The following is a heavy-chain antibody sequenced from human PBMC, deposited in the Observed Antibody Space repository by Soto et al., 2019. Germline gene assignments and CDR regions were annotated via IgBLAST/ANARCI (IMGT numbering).Heavy chain of an antibody. V-gene: IGHV3-23*01. J-gene: IGHJ4*02. D-gene: IGHD2-15*01. CDR1: GFTFSSYA. CDR2: ISGSGGST. CDR3: AKDSHTVVAATPNYYYFDY. Sequence: EVQLLESGGGLVQPGGSLRLSCAASGFTFSSYAMSWVRQAPGKGLEWVSAISGSGGSTYYADSVKGRFTISRDNSKNTRYLQMNSVRAEDTAVYYCAKDSHTVVAATPNYYYFDYWGQGTLVTVSS.